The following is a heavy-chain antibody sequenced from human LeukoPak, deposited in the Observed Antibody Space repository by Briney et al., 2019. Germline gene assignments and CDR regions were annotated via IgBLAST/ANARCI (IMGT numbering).Heavy chain of an antibody. D-gene: IGHD3-22*01. CDR1: GGSISSYY. Sequence: PSETLSLTCTVSGGSISSYYWSWTRQPPGKGLEWIGYIYYSGSTNYNPSLKSRVTISVDTSKNQFSLKLSSVTAADTAVYYCARDTDYYDSTRGFDPWGQGTLVTVSS. V-gene: IGHV4-59*01. CDR3: ARDTDYYDSTRGFDP. CDR2: IYYSGST. J-gene: IGHJ5*02.